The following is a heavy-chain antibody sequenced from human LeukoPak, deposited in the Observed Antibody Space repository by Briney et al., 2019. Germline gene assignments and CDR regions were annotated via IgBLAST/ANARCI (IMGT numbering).Heavy chain of an antibody. CDR3: AKESCSGGSCYPWGMDV. V-gene: IGHV3-23*01. CDR2: ISGSGGST. Sequence: GGSLRLSCAASGFTFSSYAMSWVRQAPGKGLEWVSAISGSGGSTYYADSVKGRFTISRDNTKNTLYLQMNSLRAEDTAVYYCAKESCSGGSCYPWGMDVWGQGTTVTVSS. CDR1: GFTFSSYA. D-gene: IGHD2-15*01. J-gene: IGHJ6*02.